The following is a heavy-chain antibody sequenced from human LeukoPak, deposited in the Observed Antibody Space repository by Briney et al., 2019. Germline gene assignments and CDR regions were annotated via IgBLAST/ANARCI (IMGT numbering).Heavy chain of an antibody. Sequence: GGSLRLSCAASGFTFSSYAMSWVRQAPGKGLEWVSAISGSGGSTYYADSVKGRFTISRDNSKNTLYLQMNSLRAEDTAVYYCAKSPLLWFGELSDWLDPWGQGTLVTVSS. CDR2: ISGSGGST. D-gene: IGHD3-10*01. CDR3: AKSPLLWFGELSDWLDP. CDR1: GFTFSSYA. V-gene: IGHV3-23*01. J-gene: IGHJ5*02.